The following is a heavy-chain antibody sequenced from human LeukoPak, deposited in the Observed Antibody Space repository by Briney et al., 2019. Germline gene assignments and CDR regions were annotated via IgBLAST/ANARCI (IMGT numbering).Heavy chain of an antibody. V-gene: IGHV1-8*01. Sequence: ASVKVSCKASGYTLTSYDINWVRQATGQGLEWMGWMNPNSGNTGYAQKFQGRVTMTRNTSISTAYMELSSLRSEDTAVYYCARVGGVSYYYGMDVWGQGTTVTVSS. J-gene: IGHJ6*02. CDR2: MNPNSGNT. CDR1: GYTLTSYD. CDR3: ARVGGVSYYYGMDV.